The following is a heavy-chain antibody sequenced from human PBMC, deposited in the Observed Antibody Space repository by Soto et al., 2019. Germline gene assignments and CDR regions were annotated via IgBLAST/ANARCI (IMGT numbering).Heavy chain of an antibody. CDR2: FYDSGST. CDR3: DRQRIY. J-gene: IGHJ1*01. Sequence: QVQLQESGPGLVKPSETLSLTCTVSGGSISSSYWSWIRQPPGKGLEWIGYFYDSGSTYYNSPLKSRFTMSVDTSKTQFSLKLSSVTAADKVVYYCDRQRIYWGQGTPVTVSS. CDR1: GGSISSSY. D-gene: IGHD6-25*01. V-gene: IGHV4-59*08.